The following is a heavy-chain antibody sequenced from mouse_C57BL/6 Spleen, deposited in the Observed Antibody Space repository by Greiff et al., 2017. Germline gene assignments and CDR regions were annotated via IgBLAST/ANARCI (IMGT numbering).Heavy chain of an antibody. D-gene: IGHD2-4*01. J-gene: IGHJ4*01. Sequence: EVKLMESGGGLVQPGGSMKLSCVASGFTFSNYWMNWVRQSPEKGLEWVAQIRLKSDNYATHYAESVKGRLTISRDDSKSSVYLQMNNLRAEDTGIYYCTRLYYEYDEGYYAMDYWGQGTSVTVSS. CDR2: IRLKSDNYAT. V-gene: IGHV6-3*01. CDR3: TRLYYEYDEGYYAMDY. CDR1: GFTFSNYW.